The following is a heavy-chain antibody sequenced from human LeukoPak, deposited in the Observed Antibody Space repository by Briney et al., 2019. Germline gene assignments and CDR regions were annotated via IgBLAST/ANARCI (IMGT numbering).Heavy chain of an antibody. Sequence: GGSLRLSCAASGFTFSSNGMSWVRQAPGKGLEWVSTISGRDSNTYYADSVEGRFTISRDNSKNTLYPQMNGLRAEDTALYYCAKRSDYGGNGNYFDYWGQGIPVTVSS. CDR3: AKRSDYGGNGNYFDY. J-gene: IGHJ4*02. CDR1: GFTFSSNG. V-gene: IGHV3-23*01. D-gene: IGHD4-23*01. CDR2: ISGRDSNT.